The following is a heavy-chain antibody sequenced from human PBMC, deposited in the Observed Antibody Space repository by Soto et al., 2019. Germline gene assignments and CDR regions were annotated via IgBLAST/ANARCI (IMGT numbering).Heavy chain of an antibody. Sequence: PGGSLRVSCAASGFTLSSYWMHWVRQTPGKGLVWVSYIYSDGSGTSYADSVKGRFTISRDNGKNSLFLQMNSLRVEDTAMYYCVREGSAWSRGYWGQGTLVTVSS. CDR1: GFTLSSYW. D-gene: IGHD6-19*01. CDR2: IYSDGSGT. V-gene: IGHV3-74*01. J-gene: IGHJ4*02. CDR3: VREGSAWSRGY.